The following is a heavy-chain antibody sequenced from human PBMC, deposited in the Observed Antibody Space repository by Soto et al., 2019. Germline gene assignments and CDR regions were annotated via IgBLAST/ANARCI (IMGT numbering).Heavy chain of an antibody. Sequence: QVQLVQSGSEVKKPGASVKVSCKASGYTFTSYAMHWVRQAPGQRLEWMGWINAGNGNTKYSQKFQGRVTITSDTSASTDYTELSNLRSQDTAVYYFATDPRYSYCYNWGQGTLVTVSS. CDR2: INAGNGNT. D-gene: IGHD5-18*01. J-gene: IGHJ4*02. V-gene: IGHV1-3*01. CDR3: ATDPRYSYCYN. CDR1: GYTFTSYA.